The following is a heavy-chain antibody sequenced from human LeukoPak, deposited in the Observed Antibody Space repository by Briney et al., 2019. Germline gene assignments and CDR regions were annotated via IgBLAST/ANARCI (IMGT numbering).Heavy chain of an antibody. V-gene: IGHV3-30*04. D-gene: IGHD2-15*01. J-gene: IGHJ4*02. CDR1: GFTFSSYA. Sequence: GGSLRLSCAASGFTFSSYAMHWVRQAPGKGLEWVAVISYDGSNKYYADSVKGRFTISRDNSKNTLYLQMNSLRAEDTAVYYCAREGYCSGGSCYSGSYYFDYWGQGTLVTVSS. CDR3: AREGYCSGGSCYSGSYYFDY. CDR2: ISYDGSNK.